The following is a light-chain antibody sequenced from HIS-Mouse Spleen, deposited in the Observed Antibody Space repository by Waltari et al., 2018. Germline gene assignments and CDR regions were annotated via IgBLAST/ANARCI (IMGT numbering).Light chain of an antibody. Sequence: SYELTQPPSVSVSPGQTATITCSGDALPKKYAYWYQQKSVQAPVLVIYEDSKRPSGIPKRFSGSSSGTMATLTISGAQVEDEADYYCYSTDSSGNHRVFGGGTKLTVL. V-gene: IGLV3-10*01. J-gene: IGLJ2*01. CDR3: YSTDSSGNHRV. CDR2: EDS. CDR1: ALPKKY.